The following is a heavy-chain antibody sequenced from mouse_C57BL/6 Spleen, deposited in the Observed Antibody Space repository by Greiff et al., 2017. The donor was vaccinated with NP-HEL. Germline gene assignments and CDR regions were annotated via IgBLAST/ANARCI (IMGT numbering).Heavy chain of an antibody. J-gene: IGHJ3*01. CDR2: IDPETGGT. Sequence: QVQLKQSGAELVRPGASVTLSCKASGYTFTDYEMHWVKQTPVHGLEWIGAIDPETGGTAYNQKFKGKAILTADKSSSTAYMELRSLTSEDSAVYYCTRREANWDTFAYWGQGTLVTVSA. D-gene: IGHD4-1*01. V-gene: IGHV1-15*01. CDR3: TRREANWDTFAY. CDR1: GYTFTDYE.